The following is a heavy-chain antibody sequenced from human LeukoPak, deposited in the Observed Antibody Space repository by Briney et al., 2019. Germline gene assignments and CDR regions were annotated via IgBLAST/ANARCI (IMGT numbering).Heavy chain of an antibody. CDR2: INHSGST. CDR3: ARDPRRGVPDKYYYYYGMDV. D-gene: IGHD3-10*01. CDR1: GGSFSGYY. Sequence: PSETLSLTCAVYGGSFSGYYWSWIRQPPGKGLEWIGEINHSGSTNYNPSLKSRVTISVDTSKNQFSLKLSSVTAADTAVYYCARDPRRGVPDKYYYYYGMDVWGQGTTVTVSS. J-gene: IGHJ6*02. V-gene: IGHV4-34*01.